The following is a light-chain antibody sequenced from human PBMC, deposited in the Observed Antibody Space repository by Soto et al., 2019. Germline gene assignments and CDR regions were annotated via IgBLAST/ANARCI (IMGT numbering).Light chain of an antibody. CDR1: QSISSY. CDR2: AAS. V-gene: IGKV1-39*01. J-gene: IGKJ3*01. Sequence: DIQMTQSPSSLSASVGDRVTITCRASQSISSYFNWYQQKPGKAPKLLIYAASSLQSGVPSRFSGSGSGTDFTLTISSLQPEDFATYYCQQSSGFTFGPGTKVDIK. CDR3: QQSSGFT.